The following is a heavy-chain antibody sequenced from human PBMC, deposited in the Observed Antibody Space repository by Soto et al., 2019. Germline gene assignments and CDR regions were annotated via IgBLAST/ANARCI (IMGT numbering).Heavy chain of an antibody. J-gene: IGHJ3*02. CDR3: ARSGGLEGYYVRKDAFDI. V-gene: IGHV3-13*01. CDR2: IGTAGDT. CDR1: GFTFSSYD. D-gene: IGHD1-26*01. Sequence: EVQLVESGGGLVQPGGSLRLSCAASGFTFSSYDMHWVRQATGKGLEWVSAIGTAGDTYYPGSVKGRFTISRENAKNSLYLQMNSLRAGDTGVYYCARSGGLEGYYVRKDAFDIWGQGTMVTVSS.